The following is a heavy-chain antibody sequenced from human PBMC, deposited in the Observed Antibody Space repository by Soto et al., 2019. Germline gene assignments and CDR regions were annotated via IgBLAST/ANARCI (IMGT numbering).Heavy chain of an antibody. J-gene: IGHJ4*02. D-gene: IGHD5-18*01. V-gene: IGHV4-30-4*01. Sequence: SETLSLTCTVSGGSISSGDYYWSWIRQPPGKGLEWIGYIYYSGSTYYNPSLKSRVTISVDTSKNQFSLKLSSVTAADTAVYYCARGLDIGYPLDYWGQGTLVTVSS. CDR2: IYYSGST. CDR1: GGSISSGDYY. CDR3: ARGLDIGYPLDY.